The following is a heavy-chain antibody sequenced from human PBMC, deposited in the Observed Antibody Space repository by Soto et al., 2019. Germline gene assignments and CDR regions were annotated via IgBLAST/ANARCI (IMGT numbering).Heavy chain of an antibody. J-gene: IGHJ6*03. CDR1: GFTFSSYS. Sequence: EVQLVESGGGLVKPGGSLRLSCAASGFTFSSYSMNWVRQAPGKGLEWVSSINEDSSYIYYAHSLRGRFTISRDNAKDSLYLQMNYLRAEDTAVYYRVRDFGRYFRSGYMDVWGDGATVTVSS. CDR3: VRDFGRYFRSGYMDV. D-gene: IGHD3-9*01. CDR2: INEDSSYI. V-gene: IGHV3-21*02.